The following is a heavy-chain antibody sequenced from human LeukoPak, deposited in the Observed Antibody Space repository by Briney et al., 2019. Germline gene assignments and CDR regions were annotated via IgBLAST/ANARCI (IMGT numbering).Heavy chain of an antibody. CDR3: AKDDRVVGATFYVD. CDR2: ISYDGSNK. V-gene: IGHV3-30*18. J-gene: IGHJ4*02. D-gene: IGHD1-26*01. Sequence: PGRSLRLSCAASGFTFSSYGMHWVRQAPGKGLEWVAVISYDGSNKYHADSVKGRFTISRDNSKNSLYLQMNSLRADDTAVYYCAKDDRVVGATFYVDWGQGTLVTVSS. CDR1: GFTFSSYG.